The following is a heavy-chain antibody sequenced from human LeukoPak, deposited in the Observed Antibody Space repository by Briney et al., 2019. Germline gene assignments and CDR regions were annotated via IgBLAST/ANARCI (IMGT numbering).Heavy chain of an antibody. D-gene: IGHD2-2*01. CDR1: GGTFSSYA. V-gene: IGHV1-69*05. J-gene: IGHJ4*02. CDR3: ARERQCRSTSCHYDY. CDR2: IIPIFGTA. Sequence: SVKVSCKASGGTFSSYAISWVRQAPGQGLEWMGRIIPIFGTANYAQKFQGRVTITTDESTSTAYMELSSLRSEDTAVYYCARERQCRSTSCHYDYWGQGTLVTVSS.